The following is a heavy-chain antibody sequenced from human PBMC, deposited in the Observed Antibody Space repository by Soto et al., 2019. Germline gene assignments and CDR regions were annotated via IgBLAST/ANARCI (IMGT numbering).Heavy chain of an antibody. CDR1: GYSFKSYG. D-gene: IGHD5-12*01. Sequence: ASVNVSCKGCGYSFKSYGVMWLRKAPGQGLEWMGWISGHNGKADYAENFQGRVIMTTDTSTATASMDLRGLRSDDTAVYYCARKGYIGNFAMDVWGQGTTVTVSS. CDR2: ISGHNGKA. CDR3: ARKGYIGNFAMDV. J-gene: IGHJ6*02. V-gene: IGHV1-18*04.